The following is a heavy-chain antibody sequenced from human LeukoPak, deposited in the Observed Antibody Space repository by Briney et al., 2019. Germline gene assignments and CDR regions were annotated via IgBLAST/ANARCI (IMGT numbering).Heavy chain of an antibody. CDR2: ISGSGGST. J-gene: IGHJ4*02. D-gene: IGHD3-22*01. CDR1: GFTFSSYA. V-gene: IGHV3-23*01. Sequence: PGGPLRLSCAASGFTFSSYAMSWVRQAPGKGLEWVSAISGSGGSTYYADSVKGRFTISRDNSKNTLYLQMNSLRAEDTAVYYCAKTDQYYYDSSGYYYDYWGQGTLVTVSS. CDR3: AKTDQYYYDSSGYYYDY.